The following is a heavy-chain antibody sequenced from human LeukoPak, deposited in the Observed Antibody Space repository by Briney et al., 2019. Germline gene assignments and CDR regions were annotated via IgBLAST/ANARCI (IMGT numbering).Heavy chain of an antibody. CDR1: GYTFTGYY. CDR2: INPNSGGT. J-gene: IGHJ4*02. D-gene: IGHD5-24*01. Sequence: GASVKVSCKASGYTFTGYYMHWVRQAPGQGLEWMGWINPNSGGTNYAQKFQGRVTMIRDTSISAVYMELSRLRSDDTAVYYCARDGTGVYNLVQYWGQGTLVTVSS. CDR3: ARDGTGVYNLVQY. V-gene: IGHV1-2*02.